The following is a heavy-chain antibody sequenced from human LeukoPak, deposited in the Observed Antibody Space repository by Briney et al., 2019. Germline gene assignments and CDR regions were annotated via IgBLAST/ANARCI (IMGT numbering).Heavy chain of an antibody. J-gene: IGHJ3*02. V-gene: IGHV3-30*18. CDR1: GFTFSSYG. D-gene: IGHD4-23*01. CDR2: ISYDGSNK. CDR3: AKDQSRWRGGDAFDI. Sequence: GRSLRLSCAASGFTFSSYGMHWVRQAPGKGLEWVAVISYDGSNKYYADSVKGRFTISRDNSKSTLYLQMNSLRAEDTAVYYCAKDQSRWRGGDAFDIWGQGTMVTVSS.